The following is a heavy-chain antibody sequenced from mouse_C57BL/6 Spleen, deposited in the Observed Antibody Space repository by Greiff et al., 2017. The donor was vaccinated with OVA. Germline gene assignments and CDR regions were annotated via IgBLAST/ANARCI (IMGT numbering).Heavy chain of an antibody. V-gene: IGHV1-69*01. CDR3: ARRLGYVDY. CDR1: GYTFTSYW. D-gene: IGHD3-3*01. CDR2: IDPSDSYT. J-gene: IGHJ2*01. Sequence: QVQLQQPGAELVMPGASVKLSCKASGYTFTSYWMHWVKQRPGQGLEWIGEIDPSDSYTNYNQKFKGKSTLTVDKSSSTAYMQLSSLTSEDSAVYYCARRLGYVDYWGQGTTLTVSS.